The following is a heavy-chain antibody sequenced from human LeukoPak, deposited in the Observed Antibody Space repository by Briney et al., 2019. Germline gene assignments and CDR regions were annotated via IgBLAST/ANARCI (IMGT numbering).Heavy chain of an antibody. Sequence: AGGSLRLSCAASGSTFSAYWMTWVRQAPGKGLEWVANIKQDGSNVEYLDSVKGRFTISRDNAKSSLYLQMNTLRVEDTAVYYCVAGSGWLGETWGRGTLVTVS. CDR2: IKQDGSNV. CDR3: VAGSGWLGET. V-gene: IGHV3-7*01. CDR1: GSTFSAYW. D-gene: IGHD6-19*01. J-gene: IGHJ5*02.